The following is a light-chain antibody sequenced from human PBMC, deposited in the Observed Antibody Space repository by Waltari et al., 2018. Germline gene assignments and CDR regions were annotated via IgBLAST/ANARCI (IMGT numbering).Light chain of an antibody. J-gene: IGKJ1*01. Sequence: EIVLTRSPGTLSLSPVERATLSCRASQSISSSYLAWYQQKPGQAPRLLIYGASSRATGIPDRFSGSGSGTDFTLTISRLEPEDFAVYYCQQYGSSPKTFGQGTKVEIK. CDR2: GAS. CDR1: QSISSSY. CDR3: QQYGSSPKT. V-gene: IGKV3-20*01.